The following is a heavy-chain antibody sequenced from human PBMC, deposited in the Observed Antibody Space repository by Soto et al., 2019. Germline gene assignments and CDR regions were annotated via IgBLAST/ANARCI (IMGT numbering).Heavy chain of an antibody. CDR1: GGSFSGYY. CDR2: INHSGST. D-gene: IGHD1-1*01. J-gene: IGHJ6*03. CDR3: ARRPQLEQHYYYYMDV. Sequence: SETLSLTCAVYGGSFSGYYWSWIRQPPEKGLEWIGEINHSGSTNYNPSLKSRVTISVDTSKNQFSLKLSSVTAADTAVYYCARRPQLEQHYYYYMDVWGKGTTVTVSS. V-gene: IGHV4-34*01.